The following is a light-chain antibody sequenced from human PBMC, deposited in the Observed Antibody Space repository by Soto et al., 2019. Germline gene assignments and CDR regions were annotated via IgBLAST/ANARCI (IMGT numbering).Light chain of an antibody. CDR2: DAS. Sequence: EIVLTQSPVTLSLSPGERATLSCRASQSVTTFLAWYQQKPGQAPRLLIYDASKRATGIPARFSGSGSGTDFTLTTSSLEPEDFAVYYCQQRTNGPLTVGGGTKVEIK. J-gene: IGKJ4*01. V-gene: IGKV3-11*01. CDR3: QQRTNGPLT. CDR1: QSVTTF.